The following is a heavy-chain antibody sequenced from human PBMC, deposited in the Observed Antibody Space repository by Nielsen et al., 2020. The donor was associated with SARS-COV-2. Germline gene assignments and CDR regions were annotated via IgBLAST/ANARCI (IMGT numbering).Heavy chain of an antibody. CDR2: IYYSGST. V-gene: IGHV4-31*02. D-gene: IGHD2-2*01. CDR3: ARWVGYCSSTSCYSKENWFDP. Sequence: WIRQPPGKGLEWIGYIYYSGSTYYNPSLKSRVTISVDTSKNQFSLKLRSVTAADTAVYYCARWVGYCSSTSCYSKENWFDPWGQGTLVTVSS. J-gene: IGHJ5*02.